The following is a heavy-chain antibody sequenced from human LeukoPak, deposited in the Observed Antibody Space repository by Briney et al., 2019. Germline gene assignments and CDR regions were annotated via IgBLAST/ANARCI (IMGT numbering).Heavy chain of an antibody. V-gene: IGHV4-34*01. Sequence: SETLSLTCAVYGGSFSGYYWSWIRQPPGKGLEWIGEINHSGSTNYNPSLKSRVTISVDTSKNQFSLKLSSVTAADTAVYYCARQRRIRWFDPWGQGTLVTVSS. CDR3: ARQRRIRWFDP. D-gene: IGHD2-15*01. J-gene: IGHJ5*02. CDR1: GGSFSGYY. CDR2: INHSGST.